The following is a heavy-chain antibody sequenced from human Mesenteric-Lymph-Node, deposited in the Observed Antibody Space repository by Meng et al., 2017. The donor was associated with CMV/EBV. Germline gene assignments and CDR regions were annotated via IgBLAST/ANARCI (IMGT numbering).Heavy chain of an antibody. J-gene: IGHJ4*02. D-gene: IGHD3-22*01. Sequence: ASGYKFTNYDVTWVRQAPRQGLAWMGWINSYNGETNYAEEFQGRVTMTKGTSTAYLELRSLTSDDTAVYYCALSSFNSSGYYPDYWGQGTLVTVSS. CDR2: INSYNGET. CDR3: ALSSFNSSGYYPDY. V-gene: IGHV1-18*04. CDR1: GYKFTNYD.